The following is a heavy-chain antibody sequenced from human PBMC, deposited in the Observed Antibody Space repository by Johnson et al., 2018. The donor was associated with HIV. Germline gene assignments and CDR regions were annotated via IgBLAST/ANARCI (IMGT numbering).Heavy chain of an antibody. V-gene: IGHV3-66*01. Sequence: VQLVESGGGLVQSGGSLRLSCAASGFTVSSNSMSWVRQAPGKGLEWVSVIYSGDNTVYAASVKGRFTVSRDNSKNMLYVQMNSLRAEDTAVYYCAGGVTVAFDIWGPGTMVTVSS. CDR3: AGGVTVAFDI. D-gene: IGHD2-21*02. CDR1: GFTVSSNS. CDR2: IYSGDNT. J-gene: IGHJ3*02.